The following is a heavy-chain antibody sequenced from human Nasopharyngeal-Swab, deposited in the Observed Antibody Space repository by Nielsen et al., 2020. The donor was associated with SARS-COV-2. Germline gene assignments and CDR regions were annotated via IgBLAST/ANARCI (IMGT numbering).Heavy chain of an antibody. Sequence: WIRQPPGKGLEWIGEINHSGSTNYNPSLKSRVTISVDTSKNQFSLKLSSVTAADTAVYYCARNWRRPLIDYWGQGTLVTVSS. V-gene: IGHV4-34*01. CDR2: INHSGST. CDR3: ARNWRRPLIDY. J-gene: IGHJ4*02.